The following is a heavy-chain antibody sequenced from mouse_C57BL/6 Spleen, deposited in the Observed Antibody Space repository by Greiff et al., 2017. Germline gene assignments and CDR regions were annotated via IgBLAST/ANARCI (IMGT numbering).Heavy chain of an antibody. CDR3: ARRADSWYFDV. J-gene: IGHJ1*03. D-gene: IGHD3-3*01. Sequence: QVQLQQSGAELVRPGTSVKMSCKASGYPFTNYWIGWAKQRPGHGLEWIGDIYPGDGYTNYNEKFTGKATLTADKSSSTAYMQFSSLTSEDSAIYYCARRADSWYFDVWGTGTTVTVSS. CDR1: GYPFTNYW. CDR2: IYPGDGYT. V-gene: IGHV1-63*01.